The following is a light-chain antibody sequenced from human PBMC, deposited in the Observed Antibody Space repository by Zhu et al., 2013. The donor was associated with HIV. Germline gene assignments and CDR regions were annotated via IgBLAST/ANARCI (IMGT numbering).Light chain of an antibody. CDR1: QSVGTN. V-gene: IGKV3-15*01. J-gene: IGKJ2*04. CDR3: QQYGTSPGCS. CDR2: GAS. Sequence: EIAMTQSAATLSVSPGERATLSCRASQSVGTNLAWYQQKPGQAPRLLMYGASTRATGIPDRFSGSGSGTEFTLTISSLQSEDFAVYYCQQYGTSPGCSFGQGTKLEIK.